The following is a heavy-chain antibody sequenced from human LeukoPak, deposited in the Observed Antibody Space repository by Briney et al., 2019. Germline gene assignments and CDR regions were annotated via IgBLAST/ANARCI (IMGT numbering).Heavy chain of an antibody. V-gene: IGHV3-53*01. CDR3: AREQQLTFDY. J-gene: IGHJ4*02. CDR2: IYSGGST. CDR1: GFTVSSNY. D-gene: IGHD6-13*01. Sequence: GGSLRLSRAASGFTVSSNYMSWVRQAPGKGLEWVSVIYSGGSTYYADSVKGRFTISRDNSKNTLYLQMNSLRAEDTAVYYCAREQQLTFDYWGQGTLVTVSS.